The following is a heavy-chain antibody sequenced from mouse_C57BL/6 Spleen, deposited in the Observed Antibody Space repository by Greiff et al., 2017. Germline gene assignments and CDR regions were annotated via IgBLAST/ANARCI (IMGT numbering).Heavy chain of an antibody. CDR1: GYTFTSYW. CDR2: IDPSDSYT. CDR3: ARLITTVVGGNYFDV. V-gene: IGHV1-50*01. Sequence: QVQLQQPGAELVKPGASVKLSCKASGYTFTSYWMQWVKQRPGQGLEWIGEIDPSDSYTNYNQKFKGKATLTVDPSSSTAYMQLSSLTSEDSAVYYCARLITTVVGGNYFDVWGTGTTVTVSS. D-gene: IGHD1-1*01. J-gene: IGHJ1*03.